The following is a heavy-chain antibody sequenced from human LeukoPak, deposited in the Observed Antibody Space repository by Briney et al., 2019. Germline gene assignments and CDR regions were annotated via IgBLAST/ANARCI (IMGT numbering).Heavy chain of an antibody. V-gene: IGHV3-23*01. D-gene: IGHD6-13*01. CDR1: GFTFRSYA. J-gene: IGHJ4*02. Sequence: GGSLRLSCAASGFTFRSYAMSWVRQAPGKGLEWVSVISGSGGSTYYADSVKGRFTISRDNSKNTLHLQMNSLRAEDTAVYYCAKLYSSSWYGYFDYWGQGTLVTVSS. CDR2: ISGSGGST. CDR3: AKLYSSSWYGYFDY.